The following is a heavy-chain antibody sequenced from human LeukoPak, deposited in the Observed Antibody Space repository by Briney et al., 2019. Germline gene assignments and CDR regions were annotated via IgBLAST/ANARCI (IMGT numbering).Heavy chain of an antibody. V-gene: IGHV1-18*01. CDR1: GYTFSTYD. J-gene: IGHJ4*02. CDR2: ISAYNGNT. Sequence: ASVKVSCKAAGYTFSTYDISWVRQAPGQGLEWMGWISAYNGNTNYPQKLQGRVTMTTDTSTSTAYMELRGLRSDDTAVYYCARGNRDFMSGGSLDYWGQGTLVTVSS. D-gene: IGHD2-15*01. CDR3: ARGNRDFMSGGSLDY.